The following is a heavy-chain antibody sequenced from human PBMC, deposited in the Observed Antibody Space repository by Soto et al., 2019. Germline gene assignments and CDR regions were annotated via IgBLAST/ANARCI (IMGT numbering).Heavy chain of an antibody. CDR2: IYYSGST. V-gene: IGHV4-39*01. Sequence: TLSLTCTVSGISVSTSDYYWGWVRQPPGKGLDWIGNIYYSGSTFYNPSLRSRVTLSVDTSKNQFSLRLNSVTVADTAVYFCAGFVVPASRNSDFDYWGQGTLVTVSS. CDR1: GISVSTSDYY. J-gene: IGHJ4*02. D-gene: IGHD2-15*01. CDR3: AGFVVPASRNSDFDY.